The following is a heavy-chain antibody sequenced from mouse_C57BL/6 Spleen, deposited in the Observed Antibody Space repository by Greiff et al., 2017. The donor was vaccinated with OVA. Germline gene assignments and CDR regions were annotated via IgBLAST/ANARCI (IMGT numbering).Heavy chain of an antibody. CDR1: GFSFNTYA. CDR2: IRSKSNNYAT. D-gene: IGHD4-1*02. CDR3: VRSQLGHYYAMDY. V-gene: IGHV10-1*01. J-gene: IGHJ4*01. Sequence: EVHLVESGGGLVQPKGSLKLSCAASGFSFNTYAMNWVRQAPGKGLEWVARIRSKSNNYATYYADSVKDRFTISRDDSESMLYLQMNNLKTEDTAMYYCVRSQLGHYYAMDYWGQGTSVTVSS.